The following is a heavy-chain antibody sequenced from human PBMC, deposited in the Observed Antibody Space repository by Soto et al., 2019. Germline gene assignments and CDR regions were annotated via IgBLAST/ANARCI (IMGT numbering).Heavy chain of an antibody. J-gene: IGHJ6*02. D-gene: IGHD2-2*01. Sequence: QVQLVESGGGVVQPGRSLRLSCAASGFTFSSYGMHWVRQAPGKGLEWVAVISYDGSNKYYADSVKGRFTISRDNSKNTLYLQMNSLRAEDTAVYYCAKGRVVPAAMFLGYYYGMDVWGQGTTVTVSS. V-gene: IGHV3-30*18. CDR2: ISYDGSNK. CDR1: GFTFSSYG. CDR3: AKGRVVPAAMFLGYYYGMDV.